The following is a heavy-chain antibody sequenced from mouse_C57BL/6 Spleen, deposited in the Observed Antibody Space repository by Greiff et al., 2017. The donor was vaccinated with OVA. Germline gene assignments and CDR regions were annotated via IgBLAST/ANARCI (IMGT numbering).Heavy chain of an antibody. V-gene: IGHV3-6*01. J-gene: IGHJ2*01. CDR2: ISYDGSN. CDR3: ARWITTAAFDY. D-gene: IGHD1-2*01. Sequence: VQLKESGPGLVKPSQSLSLTCSVTGYSITSGYYWNWIRQFPGNKLEWMGYISYDGSNNYNPSLKNRISITRDTSKNQFFLKLNSVTTEDTATYYCARWITTAAFDYWGQGTTLTVSS. CDR1: GYSITSGYY.